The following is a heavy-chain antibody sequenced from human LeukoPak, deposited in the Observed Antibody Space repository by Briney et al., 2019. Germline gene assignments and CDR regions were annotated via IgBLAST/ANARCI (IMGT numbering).Heavy chain of an antibody. CDR3: ARGESDYDFWSGYSPRLDY. CDR2: IYYSGST. Sequence: RPSETLSLTCTVSGVSIFSSYWSWIRQPPGKGLEWIGYIYYSGSTYYNPSLKSRVTISVDTSKNQFSLKLSSVTAADTAVYYCARGESDYDFWSGYSPRLDYWGQGTLVTVSS. CDR1: GVSIFSSY. D-gene: IGHD3-3*01. J-gene: IGHJ4*02. V-gene: IGHV4-59*01.